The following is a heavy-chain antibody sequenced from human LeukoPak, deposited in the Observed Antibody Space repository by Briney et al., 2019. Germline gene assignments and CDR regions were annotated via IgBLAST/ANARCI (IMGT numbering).Heavy chain of an antibody. CDR3: ARGSQLWLDMVAFDV. CDR1: GFTFSSYW. J-gene: IGHJ3*01. D-gene: IGHD5-18*01. CDR2: IKQDGSEK. V-gene: IGHV3-7*01. Sequence: GGSLRLSCAASGFTFSSYWMSWVRQAPGKGLEWVANIKQDGSEKYYVDSVKGRFTISRDNAKNSLYLQMNSLRAEDTAVYYCARGSQLWLDMVAFDVWGQGTMVTVSS.